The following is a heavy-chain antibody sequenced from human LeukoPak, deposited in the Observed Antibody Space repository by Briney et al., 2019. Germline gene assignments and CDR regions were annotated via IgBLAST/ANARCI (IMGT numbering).Heavy chain of an antibody. V-gene: IGHV1-18*01. CDR1: GYSFGGFG. Sequence: WASVKVSCKASGYSFGGFGITWVRQAPGQGLEWMGWISASSGHIYYAQKFQGRVTMTTDTSTSTAYMELRSLRSDDTAVYYCARRFKTTPVTGNYYAMDVWGQGTTVTVSS. CDR2: ISASSGHI. CDR3: ARRFKTTPVTGNYYAMDV. J-gene: IGHJ6*02. D-gene: IGHD6-19*01.